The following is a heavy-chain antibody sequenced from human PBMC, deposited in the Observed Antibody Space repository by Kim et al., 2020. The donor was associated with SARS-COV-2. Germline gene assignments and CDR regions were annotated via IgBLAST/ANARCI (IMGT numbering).Heavy chain of an antibody. CDR2: IYYSGST. CDR3: ARGYSTPPLHFDY. V-gene: IGHV4-61*01. D-gene: IGHD6-13*01. Sequence: SETLSLTCTVSGGSVSSGSYYWSWIRQPPGKGLEWIGYIYYSGSTNYNPSLKSRVTISVDTSKNQFSLKLSSVTAADTAVYYCARGYSTPPLHFDYWGQGTLVTVSS. J-gene: IGHJ4*02. CDR1: GGSVSSGSYY.